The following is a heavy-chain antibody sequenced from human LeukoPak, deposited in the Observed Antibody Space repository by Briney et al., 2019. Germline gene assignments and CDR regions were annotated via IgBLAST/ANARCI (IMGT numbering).Heavy chain of an antibody. V-gene: IGHV1-18*01. CDR3: ATLGCSGGSCYSHWFGGGTDQTVDY. CDR2: ISGHNGNT. Sequence: ASVKVSCKASGYTFTHYAIHWVRQAPGQGLEWMGWISGHNGNTNYAQKFQGRVTMTTDTSTSTAYMELKSLRSEDTAVYYCATLGCSGGSCYSHWFGGGTDQTVDYWGQGTLVTVSS. J-gene: IGHJ4*02. CDR1: GYTFTHYA. D-gene: IGHD2-15*01.